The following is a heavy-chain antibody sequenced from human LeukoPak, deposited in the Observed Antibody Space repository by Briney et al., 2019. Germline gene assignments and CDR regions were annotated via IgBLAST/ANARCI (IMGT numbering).Heavy chain of an antibody. CDR3: ARVSCGGDCYSFDY. CDR2: IIPIFGTA. V-gene: IGHV1-69*05. CDR1: GGTFSSYA. Sequence: SVKVSCKASGGTFSSYAISWVRQAPGQGLEWMGGIIPIFGTANYAQKFQGRVTITTDESTSTAYMELSSLRSDDTAVYYCARVSCGGDCYSFDYWGQGTLVTVSS. J-gene: IGHJ4*02. D-gene: IGHD2-21*01.